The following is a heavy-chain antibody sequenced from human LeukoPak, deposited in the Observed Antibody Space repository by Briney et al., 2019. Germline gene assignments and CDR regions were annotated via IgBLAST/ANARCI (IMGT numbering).Heavy chain of an antibody. CDR1: GFTFSNYA. CDR2: ISSSGSST. J-gene: IGHJ3*02. Sequence: TGGSLRLSCAASGFTFSNYAMSWVRQAPGKGLEWVSSISSSGSSTYYADSVKGRFTISRDNAKNSLYLQMTSLRAEDTAVYYCARGTNWGGDDAFDIWGQGTMVTVSS. CDR3: ARGTNWGGDDAFDI. V-gene: IGHV3-21*01. D-gene: IGHD7-27*01.